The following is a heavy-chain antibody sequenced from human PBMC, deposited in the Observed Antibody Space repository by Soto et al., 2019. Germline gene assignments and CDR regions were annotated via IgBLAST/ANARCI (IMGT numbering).Heavy chain of an antibody. J-gene: IGHJ4*02. CDR2: VYNSGST. CDR1: GGSISSNY. CDR3: ARYRREAVAGYTLDN. V-gene: IGHV4-59*01. D-gene: IGHD6-13*01. Sequence: PSETLSLTCTVSGGSISSNYWTWIRQPPGKGLEWIGYVYNSGSTNYNPSLKSRVTISEDTSKSQFSLKVNSMTAADAAVYYCARYRREAVAGYTLDNWGQGILVTVSS.